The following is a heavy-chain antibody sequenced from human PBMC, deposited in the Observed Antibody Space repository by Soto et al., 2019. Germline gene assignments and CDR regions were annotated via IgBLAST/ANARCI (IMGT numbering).Heavy chain of an antibody. Sequence: SETLSLTCAVSGGSISSGGYSWSWIRQPPGKGLEWIGYIYHSGSTYYNPSLKSRVTISVDRSKNQSSLKLSSVTAADTAVYYCARGDTAMVTYDYWGQGTLVTVSS. V-gene: IGHV4-30-2*01. CDR2: IYHSGST. J-gene: IGHJ4*02. D-gene: IGHD5-18*01. CDR1: GGSISSGGYS. CDR3: ARGDTAMVTYDY.